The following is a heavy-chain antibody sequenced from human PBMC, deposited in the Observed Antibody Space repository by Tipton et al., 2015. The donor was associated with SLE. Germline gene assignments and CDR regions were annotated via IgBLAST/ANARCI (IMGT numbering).Heavy chain of an antibody. CDR2: ISHSGST. D-gene: IGHD6-13*01. Sequence: LRLSCAVYGGSFSGYYWSWIRQPPGKGLEWIGEISHSGSTDYNPSLKSRVTISVDTSKNQFSLKLSSVTAADTAVYYCVRDIGSSWGFDYWGQGTLVTVSS. V-gene: IGHV4-34*01. CDR1: GGSFSGYY. CDR3: VRDIGSSWGFDY. J-gene: IGHJ4*02.